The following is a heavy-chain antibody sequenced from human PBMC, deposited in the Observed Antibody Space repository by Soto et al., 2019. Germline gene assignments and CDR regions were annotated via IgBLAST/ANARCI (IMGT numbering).Heavy chain of an antibody. CDR3: ARADCSSTSCYINYYYYYGMDV. V-gene: IGHV1-69*13. CDR1: GCTFSSYA. CDR2: IIPIFGTA. D-gene: IGHD2-2*02. Sequence: SVKVSCKASGCTFSSYAISCVRQAPRQGLEWMGGIIPIFGTANYAQKFQGRVTITADESTSTAYMELRSLRSDDTAVYYCARADCSSTSCYINYYYYYGMDVWGQGTTVTVSS. J-gene: IGHJ6*02.